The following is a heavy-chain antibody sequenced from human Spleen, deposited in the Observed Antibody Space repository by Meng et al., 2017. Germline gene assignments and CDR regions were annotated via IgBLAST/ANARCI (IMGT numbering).Heavy chain of an antibody. D-gene: IGHD3-10*01. J-gene: IGHJ3*02. CDR2: IYPGDSDT. CDR3: ARDRGEIDIDAFDI. V-gene: IGHV5-51*01. CDR1: GYIFSSYW. Sequence: GGSLRLSCKGSGYIFSSYWIGWVRQMSGKGLELMGIIYPGDSDTRYSPSFQGQVTISADKSINTAYLQWSSLKASDTAMYYCARDRGEIDIDAFDIWARGPL.